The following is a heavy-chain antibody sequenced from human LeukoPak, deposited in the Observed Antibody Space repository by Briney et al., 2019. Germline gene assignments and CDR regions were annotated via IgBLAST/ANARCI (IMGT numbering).Heavy chain of an antibody. V-gene: IGHV3-30*18. CDR2: ISYDGSNK. CDR1: GFTFSSYG. Sequence: GGSLRLSCAASGFTFSSYGMHWVRQAPGKGLEWVAVISYDGSNKYYADSVKGRFTISRDNSKNTLYLQMNSLRAEDTAVYYCAKGPDTEYYMDVWGKGTTVTVSS. J-gene: IGHJ6*03. CDR3: AKGPDTEYYMDV. D-gene: IGHD1-14*01.